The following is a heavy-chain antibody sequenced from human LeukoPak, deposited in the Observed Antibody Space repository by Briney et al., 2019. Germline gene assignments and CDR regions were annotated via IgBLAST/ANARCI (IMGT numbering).Heavy chain of an antibody. J-gene: IGHJ4*02. CDR3: ASTERCSTTCPLDY. CDR1: GASFRGYY. D-gene: IGHD2-2*01. Sequence: SETLSLTCALYGASFRGYYSSCIRQPPGKGPEWIGEINHSGSTNYNPSLKSRVTISLDTSMKKFSLKLNSVTAADTAVYYCASTERCSTTCPLDYWGQGTLVTVSS. V-gene: IGHV4-34*01. CDR2: INHSGST.